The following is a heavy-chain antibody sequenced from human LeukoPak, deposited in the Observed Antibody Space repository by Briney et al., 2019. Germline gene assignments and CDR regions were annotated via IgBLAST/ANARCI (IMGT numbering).Heavy chain of an antibody. CDR2: ISSSSSYI. J-gene: IGHJ3*02. CDR3: ARGPSTVLNDAFDI. Sequence: PGGSLRLSCAASGFTFSSYSMNWVRQAPGKGLEWVSSISSSSSYIYYADSVKGRFTISRDNAKNSLYLQMNSLRAEDTAVYYCARGPSTVLNDAFDIWGQGTTVTVSS. CDR1: GFTFSSYS. D-gene: IGHD4/OR15-4a*01. V-gene: IGHV3-21*01.